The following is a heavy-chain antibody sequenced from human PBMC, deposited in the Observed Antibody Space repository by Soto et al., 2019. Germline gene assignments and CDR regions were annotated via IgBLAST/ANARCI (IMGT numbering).Heavy chain of an antibody. Sequence: QVQLQESGPGLVKPSETLSLTCSVSGDSISRKYWSWLRQPAGGGLEWIGRIYTTGATNYNSSLKSGGSMSVDTSKTQFALRLTSVTAADTAVYFCAKTVIAPSPYLDHWGQGLLVTVSS. V-gene: IGHV4-4*07. CDR1: GDSISRKY. J-gene: IGHJ4*02. D-gene: IGHD4-17*01. CDR3: AKTVIAPSPYLDH. CDR2: IYTTGAT.